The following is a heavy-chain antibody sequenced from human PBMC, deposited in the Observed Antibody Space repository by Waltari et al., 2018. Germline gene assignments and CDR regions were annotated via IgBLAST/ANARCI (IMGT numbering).Heavy chain of an antibody. V-gene: IGHV3-30-3*01. J-gene: IGHJ4*02. CDR2: ISYDGSNK. Sequence: QVQLVESGGGVVQPGRSLRLSCAASGFTFSSYAMPWVRQAPGKGLEWVAVISYDGSNKYYADSVKGRFTISRDNSKNTLYLQMNSLRAEDTAVYYCARDRGDYVIFDYWGQGTLVTVSS. D-gene: IGHD4-17*01. CDR1: GFTFSSYA. CDR3: ARDRGDYVIFDY.